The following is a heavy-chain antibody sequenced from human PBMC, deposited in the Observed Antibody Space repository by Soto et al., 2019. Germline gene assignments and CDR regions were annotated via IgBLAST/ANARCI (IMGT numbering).Heavy chain of an antibody. J-gene: IGHJ6*02. Sequence: WWSLRLSCNASEFTCSSYAMHWFRQAPGKGLEWVAGISYDGGHKFYGDSVRGRFTISRDSSKTTVFLQMNSLRPEDTAAYYCARVKTDFSNPRGPFFFYGMDVWGQGTTVTVSS. CDR1: EFTCSSYA. D-gene: IGHD4-4*01. CDR3: ARVKTDFSNPRGPFFFYGMDV. V-gene: IGHV3-30*04. CDR2: ISYDGGHK.